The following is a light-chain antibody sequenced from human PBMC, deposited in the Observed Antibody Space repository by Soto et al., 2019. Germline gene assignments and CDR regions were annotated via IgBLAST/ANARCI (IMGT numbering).Light chain of an antibody. V-gene: IGKV3D-15*01. J-gene: IGKJ4*01. CDR1: QYINTR. CDR2: GAS. Sequence: ENVFTQSPSTLSSFQGDRVRLSCRASQYINTRLAWYQHRPGQAPRLLIYGASSRATGIPDRFSGSRSGPEFTLTINSLQSEDFAIYYCQPYNNLPLTFGGGTKVDI. CDR3: QPYNNLPLT.